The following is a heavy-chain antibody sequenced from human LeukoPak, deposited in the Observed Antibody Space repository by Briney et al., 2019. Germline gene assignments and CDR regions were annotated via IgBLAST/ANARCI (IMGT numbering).Heavy chain of an antibody. D-gene: IGHD3-22*01. Sequence: PSETLSLTCTVSGGSISSYYWSWIRQPAGKGLEWIGRIYTSGSTNYNPSLKSRVTMSVDTSKNQFSLKLSSVTAADTAVYYCARSPPRYDSSGYYDYWGQGTLVTVSS. V-gene: IGHV4-4*07. J-gene: IGHJ4*02. CDR1: GGSISSYY. CDR2: IYTSGST. CDR3: ARSPPRYDSSGYYDY.